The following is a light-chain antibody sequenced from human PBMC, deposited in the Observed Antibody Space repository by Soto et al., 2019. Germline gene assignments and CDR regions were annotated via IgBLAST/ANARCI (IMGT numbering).Light chain of an antibody. J-gene: IGLJ1*01. V-gene: IGLV2-14*03. CDR3: TSYPSSTPSYP. CDR1: RTDVDGYDY. CDR2: DVY. Sequence: QSVLTQPASVSGSPGQSIAISCTGVRTDVDGYDYVSRYQQHPGQAPQLIIYDVYNRPSGVSHRFSGSKSGDTASLTISGLQSEDEAEYYCTSYPSSTPSYPFANGTKLTVL.